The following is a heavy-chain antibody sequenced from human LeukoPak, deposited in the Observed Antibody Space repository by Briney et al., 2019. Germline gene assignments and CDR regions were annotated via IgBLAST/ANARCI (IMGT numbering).Heavy chain of an antibody. CDR2: ISSSSSYT. D-gene: IGHD6-13*01. CDR1: GIPFSDYY. V-gene: IGHV3-11*03. Sequence: AGSLRLSCVVSGIPFSDYYMNWIRQAPGKVLEWIRYISSSSSYTDYAESVEGRFTITRDNAECAVYLQMNSLRLEDTSVYYCAAGTAADFWGQGTLVTVSS. J-gene: IGHJ4*02. CDR3: AAGTAADF.